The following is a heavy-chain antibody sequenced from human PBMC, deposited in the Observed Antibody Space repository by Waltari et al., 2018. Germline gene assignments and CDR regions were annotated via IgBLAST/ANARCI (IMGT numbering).Heavy chain of an antibody. Sequence: EVQLVESGGGLVQPGGSLRLSCEVSGFTFVTYWMHWVRKVPGKGLVWVARINSDGSTINYADSVKGRFTISRDNAKNTVYLQMNSLRVEDTAVYFCARVRLAHYDYFGFDVWGQGTTVTVSS. CDR3: ARVRLAHYDYFGFDV. V-gene: IGHV3-74*01. D-gene: IGHD6-6*01. CDR1: GFTFVTYW. CDR2: INSDGSTI. J-gene: IGHJ6*02.